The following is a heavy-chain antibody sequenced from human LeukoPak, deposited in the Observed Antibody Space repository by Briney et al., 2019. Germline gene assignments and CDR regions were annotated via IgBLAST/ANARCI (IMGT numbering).Heavy chain of an antibody. CDR1: GFTPSSYG. D-gene: IGHD2-15*01. V-gene: IGHV3-23*01. Sequence: GGSLRLSSAASGFTPSSYGMSWVRQAPGKGLEWVSAISGSGGSTYYADSVKGRFTISRDNSKNTLYLQMKSVTAEDTAVYYCAKGPYCSGGTCYSLGEFDPWGQGTLVPVSS. CDR2: ISGSGGST. J-gene: IGHJ5*02. CDR3: AKGPYCSGGTCYSLGEFDP.